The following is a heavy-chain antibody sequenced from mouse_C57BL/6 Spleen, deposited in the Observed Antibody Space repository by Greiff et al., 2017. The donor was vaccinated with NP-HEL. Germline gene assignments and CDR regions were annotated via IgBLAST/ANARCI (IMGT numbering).Heavy chain of an antibody. CDR1: GFTFSSYG. J-gene: IGHJ4*01. CDR2: ISSGGSYT. V-gene: IGHV5-6*01. CDR3: ARQGLRRGEVDY. D-gene: IGHD2-4*01. Sequence: EVKLMESGGDLVKPGGSLKLSCAASGFTFSSYGMSWVRQTPDKRLEWVATISSGGSYTYYPDSVKGRFTISRDNAKNTLYLQMSSLKSEDTAMYYCARQGLRRGEVDYWGQGTSVTVSS.